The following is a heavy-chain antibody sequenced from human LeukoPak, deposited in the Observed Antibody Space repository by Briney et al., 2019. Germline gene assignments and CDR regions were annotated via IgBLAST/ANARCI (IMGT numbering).Heavy chain of an antibody. D-gene: IGHD2-15*01. V-gene: IGHV3-23*01. CDR3: AKGRGFCSGGSCYYYYYIDV. Sequence: PGGSLRLSCAASGFTFSSYAMSWVRQAPGKGLEWVSGISGSADSTYYADSVKGRFTISRDNSKNTLFLQMNSLRAEDTALYYRAKGRGFCSGGSCYYYYYIDVWGKGTTVTVSS. CDR2: ISGSADST. CDR1: GFTFSSYA. J-gene: IGHJ6*03.